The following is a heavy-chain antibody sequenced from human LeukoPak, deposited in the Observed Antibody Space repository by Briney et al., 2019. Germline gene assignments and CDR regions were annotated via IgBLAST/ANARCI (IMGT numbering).Heavy chain of an antibody. V-gene: IGHV4-59*01. CDR2: IDYSGST. J-gene: IGHJ5*02. CDR1: RGSMSHYY. CDR3: ARGALGYCSGGNCYGNWSDP. Sequence: PSETLSLTCTVSRGSMSHYYWSWIRQPPGKGLEWIGYIDYSGSTNYNPSLKSRLTISLDTSKNQFSLKLTSVTPADTAVYYWARGALGYCSGGNCYGNWSDPWGQGTLVTVSS. D-gene: IGHD2-15*01.